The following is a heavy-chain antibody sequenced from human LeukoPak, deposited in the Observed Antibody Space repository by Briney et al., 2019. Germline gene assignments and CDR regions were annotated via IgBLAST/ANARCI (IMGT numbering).Heavy chain of an antibody. D-gene: IGHD2-2*01. Sequence: GRSLRLSCAASGFTFSSYSMNWVRQAPGKGLEWVSYISSSSSNIYYAESVKGRFTISRDNAKNSLYLQMNSLRAEDTAVYYFKQKTAYDIVVVPAAVRDAFDIWGQGTMVTVSS. CDR2: ISSSSSNI. CDR3: KQKTAYDIVVVPAAVRDAFDI. J-gene: IGHJ3*02. CDR1: GFTFSSYS. V-gene: IGHV3-48*01.